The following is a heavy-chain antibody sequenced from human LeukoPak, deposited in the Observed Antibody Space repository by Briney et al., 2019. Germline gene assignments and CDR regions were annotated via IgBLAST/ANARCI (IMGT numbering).Heavy chain of an antibody. J-gene: IGHJ5*02. Sequence: SVKVSCKASGDTLSSYAITWVRQAPGQGLEWMGRIIPIHGIATYAQKFQGRVSITADKSTSTAYMELSSLRSEDTAVYYCARLQKSGTWGQGTLVTVSS. CDR3: ARLQKSGT. CDR1: GDTLSSYA. D-gene: IGHD3-10*01. V-gene: IGHV1-69*04. CDR2: IIPIHGIA.